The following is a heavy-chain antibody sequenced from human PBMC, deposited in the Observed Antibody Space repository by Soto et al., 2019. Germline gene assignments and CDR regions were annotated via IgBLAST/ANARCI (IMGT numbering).Heavy chain of an antibody. CDR2: IERDDDDK. J-gene: IGHJ6*02. CDR3: ARSIRGPRRFNGMDG. D-gene: IGHD1-20*01. Sequence: SGPPLVNPTETLTLTCTFSGFSLTSPGMCVSWIRQPPGKALEWLALIERDDDDKYYSTSLKTRLTISKDTRKNQVVLTMANMDPADTGTYYCARSIRGPRRFNGMDGWGQGTTVTL. CDR1: GFSLTSPGMC. V-gene: IGHV2-70*13.